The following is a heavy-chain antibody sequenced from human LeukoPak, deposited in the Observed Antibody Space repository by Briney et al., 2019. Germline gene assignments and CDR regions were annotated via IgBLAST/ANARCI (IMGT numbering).Heavy chain of an antibody. CDR3: AKENMVRGVVSY. CDR2: TNPNSGGT. Sequence: ASVKVSCKASGYTFTGYYMHWVRQAPGQGLEWMGWTNPNSGGTNYAQKFQGRVTMTRDTSISTAYMELSRLRSDDTAVYYCAKENMVRGVVSYWGQGTLVTVSS. D-gene: IGHD3-10*01. J-gene: IGHJ4*02. CDR1: GYTFTGYY. V-gene: IGHV1-2*02.